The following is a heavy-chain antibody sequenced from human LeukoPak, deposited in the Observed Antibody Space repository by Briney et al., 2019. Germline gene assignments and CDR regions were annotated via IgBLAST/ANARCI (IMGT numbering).Heavy chain of an antibody. D-gene: IGHD3-3*01. J-gene: IGHJ4*02. V-gene: IGHV3-30-3*02. Sequence: PGGSLRLSCAASGFTFSSYAMHWVRQAPGKGLEWVAVISYDGSNKYYADSVKGRFTILRDNSKNTLDLQMNSLRAEDTAVYYCAKSGYNFWSGYSFGGQGTLVTASS. CDR2: ISYDGSNK. CDR1: GFTFSSYA. CDR3: AKSGYNFWSGYSF.